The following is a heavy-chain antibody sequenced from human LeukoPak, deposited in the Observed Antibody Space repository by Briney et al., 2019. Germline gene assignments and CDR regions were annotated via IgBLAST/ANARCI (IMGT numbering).Heavy chain of an antibody. CDR3: TTSDGDYYYYYYYMGV. CDR1: GFTFSNAW. Sequence: GGSLRLSCAASGFTFSNAWMSWVRQAPGKGLEWVGRIKSKTDGGTTDYAAPVKGRFTISRDDSKNTLYLQMNSLKTEDTAVYYCTTSDGDYYYYYYYMGVWGKGTTVTVSS. V-gene: IGHV3-15*01. D-gene: IGHD4-17*01. J-gene: IGHJ6*03. CDR2: IKSKTDGGTT.